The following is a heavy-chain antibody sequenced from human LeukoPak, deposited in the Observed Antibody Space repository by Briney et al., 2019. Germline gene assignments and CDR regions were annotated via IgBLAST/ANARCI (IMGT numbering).Heavy chain of an antibody. D-gene: IGHD4-17*01. V-gene: IGHV1-69*05. CDR3: ASTKGDYPGH. Sequence: SVKVSCKASGGTFSSYAISWVRQAPGQGLEWMGGIIPIFGTANYAQKFQGRVTITTDESTSTAYMELSSLRSEDTAAYYCASTKGDYPGHWGQGTLVTVSS. CDR1: GGTFSSYA. J-gene: IGHJ4*02. CDR2: IIPIFGTA.